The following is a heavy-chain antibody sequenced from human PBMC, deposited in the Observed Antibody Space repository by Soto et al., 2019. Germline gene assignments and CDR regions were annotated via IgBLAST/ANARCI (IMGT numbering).Heavy chain of an antibody. Sequence: SETLSLTCTVSGGSISSGGYYWSWIRQHPGKGLEWIGYIYYSGSTNYNPSLKSRVTISVDTSKNQFSLKLSSVTAADTAVYYCAIRGGTTVTNFDYWGQGTLVTVSS. D-gene: IGHD4-17*01. CDR3: AIRGGTTVTNFDY. V-gene: IGHV4-61*08. CDR2: IYYSGST. CDR1: GGSISSGGYY. J-gene: IGHJ4*02.